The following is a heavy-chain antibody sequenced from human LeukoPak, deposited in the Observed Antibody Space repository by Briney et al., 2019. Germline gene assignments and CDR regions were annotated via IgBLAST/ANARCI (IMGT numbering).Heavy chain of an antibody. J-gene: IGHJ5*02. D-gene: IGHD2-2*01. Sequence: ASVKVSCKASGYTFTGYYIHWVRQAPGQGLEWMGWINPNSGGTNYAQKFQGRVTMTRDTSISTAYMVLTRLRSDDTAVYYCAREPVVLVPAAIFNWFDPWGQGTLVTVSS. CDR1: GYTFTGYY. V-gene: IGHV1-2*02. CDR3: AREPVVLVPAAIFNWFDP. CDR2: INPNSGGT.